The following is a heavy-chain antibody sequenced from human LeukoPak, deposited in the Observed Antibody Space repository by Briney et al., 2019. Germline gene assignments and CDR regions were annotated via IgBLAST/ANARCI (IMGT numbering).Heavy chain of an antibody. D-gene: IGHD6-13*01. CDR2: IYYSGST. V-gene: IGHV4-39*07. Sequence: PSENLSLTCTVSGGSISSSSYYWGWIRQPPGKGLEWIGSIYYSGSTYYNPSLKSRVTISVDTSKNQFSLKLSSVTAADTAVYYCASNFIAAADYWGQGTLVTVSS. CDR1: GGSISSSSYY. CDR3: ASNFIAAADY. J-gene: IGHJ4*02.